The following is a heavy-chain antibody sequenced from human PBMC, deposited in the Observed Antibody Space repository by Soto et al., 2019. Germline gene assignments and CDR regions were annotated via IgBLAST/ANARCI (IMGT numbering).Heavy chain of an antibody. J-gene: IGHJ5*02. V-gene: IGHV1-18*04. D-gene: IGHD2-15*01. CDR3: AREMHCSGGSCYSGLGFDP. CDR1: GYTFTSYG. Sequence: EASVKVSCKASGYTFTSYGISWVRQAPGQGLEWMGWISAYNGNTNYAQKLQGRVTMTTDTSTSTAYMELRSLRSDDTAVYYCAREMHCSGGSCYSGLGFDPWGQGTLVTVSS. CDR2: ISAYNGNT.